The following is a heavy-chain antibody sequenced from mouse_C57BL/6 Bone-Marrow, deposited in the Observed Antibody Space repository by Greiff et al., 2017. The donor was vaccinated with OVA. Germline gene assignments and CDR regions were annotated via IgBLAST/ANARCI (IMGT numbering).Heavy chain of an antibody. Sequence: QVQLKEPGPGLVQPSQSLSITCTASGFSLTSYGVHWVRQSPGQGLEWLGVIWSGGSTDYNAAFISRLSISKDNSKTQVFFEMNSLQAEDTAIYYCARKVLDENYAMDYWGQGTSDTVSS. J-gene: IGHJ4*01. CDR2: IWSGGST. CDR3: ARKVLDENYAMDY. V-gene: IGHV2-2*01. CDR1: GFSLTSYG.